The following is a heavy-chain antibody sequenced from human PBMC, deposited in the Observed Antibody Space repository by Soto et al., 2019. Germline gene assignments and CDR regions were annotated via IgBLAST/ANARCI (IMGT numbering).Heavy chain of an antibody. D-gene: IGHD1-26*01. CDR1: GASVSSGDYY. V-gene: IGHV4-30-4*01. CDR3: ARVWGVSRAHWLDA. J-gene: IGHJ5*02. CDR2: IDYSGTS. Sequence: QVQLQESGPGLVTPSQTLSLTCSVSGASVSSGDYYWSWIRQPPGKGLEWVGYIDYSGTSHGNPSLRSRFAMSVDKSRNEFSLELVSATAADSAVSYCARVWGVSRAHWLDAGGQGMLVRVSS.